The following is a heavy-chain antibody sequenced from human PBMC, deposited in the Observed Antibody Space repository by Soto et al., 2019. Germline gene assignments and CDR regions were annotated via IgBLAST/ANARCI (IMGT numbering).Heavy chain of an antibody. Sequence: GGSLRLCCAASGFTFRSYAMHWVRQAPGKGLEWVAVISYDESDKYYADSLKGRFTISRDNAQNSLSLQMNSLRDEDTAIYYCARDWGYCSGGTCHYGMDVWGQGTTVTVSS. CDR1: GFTFRSYA. V-gene: IGHV3-30*03. CDR2: ISYDESDK. D-gene: IGHD2-15*01. J-gene: IGHJ6*02. CDR3: ARDWGYCSGGTCHYGMDV.